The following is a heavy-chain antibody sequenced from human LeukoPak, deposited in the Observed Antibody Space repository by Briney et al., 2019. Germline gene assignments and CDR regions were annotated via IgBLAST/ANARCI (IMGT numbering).Heavy chain of an antibody. CDR2: ISYDGSNK. V-gene: IGHV3-30*03. D-gene: IGHD2-2*02. CDR1: GFTFSSYG. CDR3: GSFSVVLYFLGC. Sequence: GGSLRLSCAASGFTFSSYGMHWVRQAPGKGLEWVAVISYDGSNKYYADSVKGRFTISRDNGKNSLFLQMNSLRAEATAVYYCGSFSVVLYFLGCWGRGTLVTVSS. J-gene: IGHJ4*02.